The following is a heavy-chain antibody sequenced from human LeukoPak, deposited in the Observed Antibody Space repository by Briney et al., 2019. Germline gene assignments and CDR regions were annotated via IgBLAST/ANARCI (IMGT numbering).Heavy chain of an antibody. Sequence: GGSLRLSCAASGFTLSSDGMNWVRQAPGKGLEWVSYISSTSKTIYYADSVKGRFTISKDNAKNSLYLQMNSLRAEDTAVYYCARGVAAIGRSFDHWGQGTLVTVSP. CDR3: ARGVAAIGRSFDH. D-gene: IGHD2-15*01. CDR1: GFTLSSDG. CDR2: ISSTSKTI. J-gene: IGHJ4*02. V-gene: IGHV3-48*04.